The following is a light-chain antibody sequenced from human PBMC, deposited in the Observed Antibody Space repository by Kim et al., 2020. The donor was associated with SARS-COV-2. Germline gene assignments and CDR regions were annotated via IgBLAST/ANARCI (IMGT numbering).Light chain of an antibody. V-gene: IGKV3-11*01. CDR2: GAS. J-gene: IGKJ4*01. Sequence: PGERATLSCRASQNIDTYLAWYQQRPGQAPRLLVYGASNRATGVPDRFSGSGSGTDFTLTISSLEPEDFSLYYCQQRNSWPPAVTFGGGTKVDIK. CDR3: QQRNSWPPAVT. CDR1: QNIDTY.